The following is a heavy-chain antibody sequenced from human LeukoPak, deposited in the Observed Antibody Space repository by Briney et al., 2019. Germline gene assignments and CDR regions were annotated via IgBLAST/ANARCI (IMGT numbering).Heavy chain of an antibody. CDR3: AKDRKDYYSYYMDV. CDR2: ILYDGSNK. J-gene: IGHJ6*03. CDR1: GFTFSSYG. V-gene: IGHV3-30*02. Sequence: GGSLRLSCAAPGFTFSSYGMHWVRQAPGKGLEWVAFILYDGSNKYYADSVKGRFTISRDNSKNTLYLQMNSLRAEDTAVYYCAKDRKDYYSYYMDVWGKGTTVTVSS.